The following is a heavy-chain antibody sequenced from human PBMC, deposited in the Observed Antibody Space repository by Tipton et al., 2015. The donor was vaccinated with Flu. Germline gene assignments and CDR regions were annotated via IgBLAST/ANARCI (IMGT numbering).Heavy chain of an antibody. CDR1: GDSIRSDYY. V-gene: IGHV4-38-2*02. J-gene: IGHJ5*02. CDR2: ICPGSP. D-gene: IGHD4-11*01. CDR3: ARRDFSNYVSEPKNWFDR. Sequence: TLSLTCTVSGDSIRSDYYWGWIRQPPGKGLEWIGNICPGSPYYNPSLRSRVTISVARSKDQFSLRLTSVTAADTAVYFCARRDFSNYVSEPKNWFDRWGQGTLVTVSS.